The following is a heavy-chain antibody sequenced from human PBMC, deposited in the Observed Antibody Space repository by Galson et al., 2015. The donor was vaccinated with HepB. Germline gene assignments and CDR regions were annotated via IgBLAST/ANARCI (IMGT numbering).Heavy chain of an antibody. Sequence: LSLTCTVSGGSIISGNYYWGWLRQHPGKGLEWIAYIYYSGSTSYNPSLKSRVTISIDTSKNQFSLKLSSVTAADTAIYYCASLPAGYAYVFDYWGQGTLVTVSS. CDR2: IYYSGST. D-gene: IGHD5-18*01. V-gene: IGHV4-31*03. CDR1: GGSIISGNYY. CDR3: ASLPAGYAYVFDY. J-gene: IGHJ4*02.